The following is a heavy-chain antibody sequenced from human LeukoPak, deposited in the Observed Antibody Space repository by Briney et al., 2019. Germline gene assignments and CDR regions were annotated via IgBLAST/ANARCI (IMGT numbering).Heavy chain of an antibody. V-gene: IGHV3-23*01. CDR2: ISGSGGST. D-gene: IGHD3-3*01. CDR1: GFTFSSYS. Sequence: PGGSLRLSCAASGFTFSSYSMNWVRQAPGKGLEWVSAISGSGGSTYYEDSVKGRFTISRDNSKNTLYLQMNSLRAEDTAVYYCAKSHRAIFGVVIMHYFDYWGQGTLVTVSS. CDR3: AKSHRAIFGVVIMHYFDY. J-gene: IGHJ4*02.